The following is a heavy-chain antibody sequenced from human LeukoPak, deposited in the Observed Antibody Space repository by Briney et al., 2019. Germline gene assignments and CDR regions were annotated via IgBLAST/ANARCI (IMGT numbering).Heavy chain of an antibody. Sequence: PSETLSLTCTVSGGSISSYYWSWIRPPAGKGLEWIGRIYTSGSTNYNPPLKSRVTMSVDTSKNQFPLKLSSVTAADTAVYYCARVQIQYDAFDIWGQGTMVTVSS. CDR1: GGSISSYY. D-gene: IGHD4-11*01. J-gene: IGHJ3*02. V-gene: IGHV4-4*07. CDR2: IYTSGST. CDR3: ARVQIQYDAFDI.